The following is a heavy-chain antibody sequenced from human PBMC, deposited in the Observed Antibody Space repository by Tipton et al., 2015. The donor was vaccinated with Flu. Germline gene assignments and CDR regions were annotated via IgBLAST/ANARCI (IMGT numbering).Heavy chain of an antibody. CDR2: IYTSGST. V-gene: IGHV4-4*07. J-gene: IGHJ5*02. Sequence: TLSLTCTVSGGSISSYYWSWIRQPAGKGLEWIGRIYTSGSTNYNPSLKSRVTMSVDTSKNQFSLKLSSVTAADTAVYYCARARYCSSTSCSFDPWGQGTLVTVSS. CDR3: ARARYCSSTSCSFDP. D-gene: IGHD2-2*01. CDR1: GGSISSYY.